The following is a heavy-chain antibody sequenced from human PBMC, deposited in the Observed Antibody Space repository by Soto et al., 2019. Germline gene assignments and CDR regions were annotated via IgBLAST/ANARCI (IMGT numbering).Heavy chain of an antibody. Sequence: EVQLVESGGGLVQPGGSLRLSCAASGFTLSIYWMHWVRQVPGKGLEWVSRINNDGSGTSYAGSVNGRFTISRDDAKNMEYLQMNSLRAEDTAVYYCATVFDFWGQGTLVTVSS. CDR3: ATVFDF. CDR2: INNDGSGT. J-gene: IGHJ5*01. CDR1: GFTLSIYW. V-gene: IGHV3-74*01.